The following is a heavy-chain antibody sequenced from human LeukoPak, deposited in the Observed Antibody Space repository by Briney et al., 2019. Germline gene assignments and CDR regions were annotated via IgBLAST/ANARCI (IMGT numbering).Heavy chain of an antibody. CDR1: GYAITNGYY. J-gene: IGHJ4*02. V-gene: IGHV4-38-2*01. D-gene: IGHD4-11*01. Sequence: SETLSLTCGVSGYAITNGYYWAWIRQPPGKGLEWIGNIYYSGNTYYNPSLKSRVTISVDTSKNQFSLMVSSVTAADTAVYYCARRYSNYFFDSWGQGTLVTVSS. CDR3: ARRYSNYFFDS. CDR2: IYYSGNT.